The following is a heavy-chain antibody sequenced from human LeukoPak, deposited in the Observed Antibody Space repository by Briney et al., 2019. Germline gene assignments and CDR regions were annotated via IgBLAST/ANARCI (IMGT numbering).Heavy chain of an antibody. J-gene: IGHJ4*02. Sequence: PGGSLRLSCAASGFTFSSYSMNWVRQAPGKGLEWVSYITSSGNTKYYADSVKGRFTISRDNAKNSLYLQMHSLTDEDTAVYFCARDLVGSGSYHAFDYWGQGTLVTVSS. V-gene: IGHV3-48*02. CDR3: ARDLVGSGSYHAFDY. CDR1: GFTFSSYS. D-gene: IGHD3-10*01. CDR2: ITSSGNTK.